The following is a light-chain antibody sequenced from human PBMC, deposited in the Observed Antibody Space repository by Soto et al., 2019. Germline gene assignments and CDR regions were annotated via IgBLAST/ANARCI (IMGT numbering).Light chain of an antibody. Sequence: VLTQSPAILSLSPGERATLSCRASQNAMIYLAWYQQKPGQAPRLLIYDASNRAAGIPARFSGSGSGTDFTLTISSLEPEDFAVYYCQQRSNWPPLTFGGGTRVEIK. CDR1: QNAMIY. CDR3: QQRSNWPPLT. V-gene: IGKV3-11*01. CDR2: DAS. J-gene: IGKJ4*01.